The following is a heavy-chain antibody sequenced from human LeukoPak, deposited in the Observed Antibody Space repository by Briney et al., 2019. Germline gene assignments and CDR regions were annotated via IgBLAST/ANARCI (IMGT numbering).Heavy chain of an antibody. Sequence: SVKVSCKASGGTFSSYAISWVRQAPGQGLEWMGGIIPIFGTANYAQKFQGRVTITTDESTSTAYMELSSLRSEDTAVYYCARGRARSDAFDIWGQGTTVTVSS. V-gene: IGHV1-69*05. CDR3: ARGRARSDAFDI. CDR2: IIPIFGTA. CDR1: GGTFSSYA. J-gene: IGHJ3*02.